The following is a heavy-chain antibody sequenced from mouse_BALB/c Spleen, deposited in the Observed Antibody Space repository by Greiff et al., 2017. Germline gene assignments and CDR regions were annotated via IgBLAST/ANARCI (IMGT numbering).Heavy chain of an antibody. V-gene: IGHV1-14*01. CDR2: INPYNDGT. D-gene: IGHD5-1-1*01. J-gene: IGHJ4*01. Sequence: EVQLQQSGPELVKPGASVKMSCKASGYTFTSYVMHWVKQKPGQGLEWIGYINPYNDGTKYNEKFKGKATLTSDKSSSTAYMELSSLTSEDSAVYYCARAPIRYAMDYWGQGTSVTVSS. CDR1: GYTFTSYV. CDR3: ARAPIRYAMDY.